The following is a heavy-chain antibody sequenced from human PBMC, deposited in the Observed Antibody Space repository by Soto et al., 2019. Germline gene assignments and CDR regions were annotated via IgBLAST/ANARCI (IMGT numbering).Heavy chain of an antibody. D-gene: IGHD1-7*01. J-gene: IGHJ5*02. CDR1: GYTFTGYY. V-gene: IGHV1-2*04. CDR2: INPNSGGT. Sequence: GASVKVSCKASGYTFTGYYMHWVRQAPGQGLEWMGWINPNSGGTNYAQKFQGWVTMTRDTSISTAYMDLSRLRSDDTAVYYCARGPGITGTTFAWFDPWGQGTLVTVSS. CDR3: ARGPGITGTTFAWFDP.